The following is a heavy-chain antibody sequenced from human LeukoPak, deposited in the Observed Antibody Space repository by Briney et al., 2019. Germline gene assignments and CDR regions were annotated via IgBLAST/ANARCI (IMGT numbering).Heavy chain of an antibody. CDR3: ARANPLYCSSTTCLFDY. CDR1: GYTFTGYY. V-gene: IGHV1-2*02. Sequence: ASVKVSCKASGYTFTGYYMHWVRQAPGQGFEWMGWINPNSGDTNYAQKLQGRVTMTRDTSISTAHMELSRLRSDGTAVYYCARANPLYCSSTTCLFDYWGQGTLVTVSS. D-gene: IGHD2-2*01. J-gene: IGHJ4*02. CDR2: INPNSGDT.